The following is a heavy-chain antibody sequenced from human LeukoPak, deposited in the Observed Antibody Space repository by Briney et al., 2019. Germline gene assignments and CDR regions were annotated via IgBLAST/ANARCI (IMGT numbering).Heavy chain of an antibody. J-gene: IGHJ4*02. CDR3: ARDSTNDY. Sequence: GGSLRLSCTASGFTFSTYAMSWVRQAPGKGLEWVSYISSSSSTINYADSVKGRFTISRDNAKNSLYLQMNSLRDEDTAVYYCARDSTNDYWGQGTLVTVSS. CDR1: GFTFSTYA. V-gene: IGHV3-48*02. CDR2: ISSSSSTI.